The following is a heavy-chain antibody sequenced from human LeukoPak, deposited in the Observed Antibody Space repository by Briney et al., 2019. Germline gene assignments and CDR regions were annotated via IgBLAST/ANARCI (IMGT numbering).Heavy chain of an antibody. Sequence: ASVKVSCTASGYTFTAYYMHWVRQSPGQGLEWMGWINPNSGGTNYAQKFQGRVTMTRDTSISTAYMELSRLRSDDTAVYYCARESDGIWGLVYWGQGTLVTVSS. CDR2: INPNSGGT. CDR1: GYTFTAYY. V-gene: IGHV1-2*02. J-gene: IGHJ4*02. CDR3: ARESDGIWGLVY. D-gene: IGHD7-27*01.